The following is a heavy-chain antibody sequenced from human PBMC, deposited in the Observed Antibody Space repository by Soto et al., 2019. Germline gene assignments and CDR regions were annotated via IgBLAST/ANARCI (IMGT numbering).Heavy chain of an antibody. Sequence: QVQLQESGPGLVEPSETLSLTCTVSGGSISSYYWSWIRQPPGKGLEWIGYIYYSGSTNYNPSLKSRVTISVDTSKDQFSLRLSSVTAADTAVYYCARGRSGWGGHFDLWGRGTLVTVSS. D-gene: IGHD6-19*01. CDR2: IYYSGST. V-gene: IGHV4-59*01. CDR3: ARGRSGWGGHFDL. CDR1: GGSISSYY. J-gene: IGHJ2*01.